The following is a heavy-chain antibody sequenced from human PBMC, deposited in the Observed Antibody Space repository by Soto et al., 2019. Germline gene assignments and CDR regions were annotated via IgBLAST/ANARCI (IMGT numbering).Heavy chain of an antibody. CDR3: AKDLSANGDFPSFAY. CDR1: GFTFNSYA. V-gene: IGHV3-23*01. Sequence: EVQLLESGGGLVQPGGSLRLSCAASGFTFNSYAMSWVRQAPGKGLEWVSGLSGSGYSTYYADSVKGRFTISRDNSKNPLYLEMNSLRAEDTAVYYCAKDLSANGDFPSFAYWGQGTLVTVSS. J-gene: IGHJ4*02. D-gene: IGHD4-17*01. CDR2: LSGSGYST.